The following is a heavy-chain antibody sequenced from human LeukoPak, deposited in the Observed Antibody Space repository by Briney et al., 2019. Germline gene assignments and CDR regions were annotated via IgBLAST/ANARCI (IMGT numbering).Heavy chain of an antibody. Sequence: SVKVSCKASGGTFSSYAISWVRQAPGQGLEWMGRIIPILGIANYAQKFQGRVTITADKSTSTAYMELSSLRSEDTAVYYCARDHSRRWSPAGIVDPWGQGTLVTVSS. CDR2: IIPILGIA. V-gene: IGHV1-69*04. CDR1: GGTFSSYA. D-gene: IGHD6-13*01. J-gene: IGHJ5*02. CDR3: ARDHSRRWSPAGIVDP.